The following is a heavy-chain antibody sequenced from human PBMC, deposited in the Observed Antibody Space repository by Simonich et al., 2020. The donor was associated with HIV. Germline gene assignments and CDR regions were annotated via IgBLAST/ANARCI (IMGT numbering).Heavy chain of an antibody. V-gene: IGHV4-34*01. CDR3: ARRDRELILYFDY. CDR1: GGSFSGYY. J-gene: IGHJ4*02. D-gene: IGHD3-3*01. CDR2: INHSGNT. Sequence: QVQLQQWGAGLLKPSETLSLTCAVYGGSFSGYYWSWIRQPPGKGLEWIGEINHSGNTNYKSSLNSRATISVDKSKNQFSLKLSSVTAADTAIYYCARRDRELILYFDYWGQGNLVTVFS.